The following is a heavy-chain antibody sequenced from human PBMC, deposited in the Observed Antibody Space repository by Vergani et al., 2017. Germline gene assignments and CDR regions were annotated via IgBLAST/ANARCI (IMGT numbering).Heavy chain of an antibody. J-gene: IGHJ4*02. CDR3: ARVQPRPNYGDYSPGDY. V-gene: IGHV1-18*01. D-gene: IGHD4-17*01. Sequence: QVQLVQSGAEVKKPGASVKVSCKASGYTFTSYGISWVRQAPGQGLEWMGWISAYNGNTNYAQKLQGRVTMTTDTSTSTAYMELRRLRSDDTAVYYCARVQPRPNYGDYSPGDYWGQGTLVTVSS. CDR2: ISAYNGNT. CDR1: GYTFTSYG.